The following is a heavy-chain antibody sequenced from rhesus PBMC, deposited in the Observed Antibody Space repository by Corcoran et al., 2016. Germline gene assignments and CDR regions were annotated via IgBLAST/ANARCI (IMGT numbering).Heavy chain of an antibody. CDR3: ARHRIAAAGRRYYFDY. Sequence: EVQLVETGGGLVQPGGSLKLSCAVSGFTFSSYGMTWVRQAPGKGLEWVSRINSGGGSTYYADSVKGRFTISRDNSKNPLSLQMNSLRAEDTAVYYCARHRIAAAGRRYYFDYWGQGLLVTVSS. D-gene: IGHD6-25*01. CDR2: INSGGGST. J-gene: IGHJ4*01. CDR1: GFTFSSYG. V-gene: IGHV3S5*01.